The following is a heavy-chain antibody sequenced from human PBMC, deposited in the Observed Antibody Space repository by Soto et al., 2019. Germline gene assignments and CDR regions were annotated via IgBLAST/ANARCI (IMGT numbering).Heavy chain of an antibody. D-gene: IGHD3-10*01. Sequence: PSETLSLTCTVSGYPISSGSYWAWIRQPPGKGPEWIASIYHGGTTFYNPSLKSRITISVDTSNNQFSLKLTSVTAADTAVYYCARVHVMVGAGSTFDYWGHGTLVTVSS. CDR2: IYHGGTT. CDR3: ARVHVMVGAGSTFDY. V-gene: IGHV4-38-2*02. CDR1: GYPISSGSY. J-gene: IGHJ4*01.